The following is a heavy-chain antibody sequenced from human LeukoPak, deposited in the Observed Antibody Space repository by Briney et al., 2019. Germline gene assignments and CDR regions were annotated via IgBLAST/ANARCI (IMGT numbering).Heavy chain of an antibody. CDR3: ARGWRLH. Sequence: GGSLRLSCAASGFTFSSYWTSWVRQAPGKGLEWVANIKQDGSEKYYVDSVKGRFTISRDNAKNSLYLQMNSLRAEDTAVYYCARGWRLHWGQGTLVTVSS. CDR1: GFTFSSYW. D-gene: IGHD5-18*01. V-gene: IGHV3-7*01. J-gene: IGHJ4*02. CDR2: IKQDGSEK.